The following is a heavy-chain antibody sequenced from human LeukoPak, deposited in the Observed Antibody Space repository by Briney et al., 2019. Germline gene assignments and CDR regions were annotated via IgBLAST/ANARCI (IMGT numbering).Heavy chain of an antibody. CDR2: IYGGGNTR. CDR1: GFTFSSYA. D-gene: IGHD5-12*01. V-gene: IGHV3-23*03. CDR3: TRGSGFETGDY. Sequence: GGSLRLSCAASGFTFSSYAMTWVRQAPGRGLEWVSVIYGGGNTRYYADSVKGRFTVSRDNAKNTFHLQMQSLKVEDTAIYYCTRGSGFETGDYWGQGTLVTVSS. J-gene: IGHJ4*02.